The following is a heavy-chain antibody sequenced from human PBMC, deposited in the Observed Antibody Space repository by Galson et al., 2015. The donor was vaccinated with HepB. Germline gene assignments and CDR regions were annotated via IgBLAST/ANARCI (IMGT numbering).Heavy chain of an antibody. CDR3: AKTGPNSSSWYKLWFDP. J-gene: IGHJ5*02. V-gene: IGHV7-4-1*02. D-gene: IGHD6-13*01. CDR2: INTNTGNP. CDR1: GYTFTSYA. Sequence: SVKVSCKASGYTFTSYAMNWVRQAPGQGLEWMGWINTNTGNPTYAQGFTGRFVFSLDTSVSTAYLQISSLKAEDTAVYYCAKTGPNSSSWYKLWFDPWGQGTLVTVSS.